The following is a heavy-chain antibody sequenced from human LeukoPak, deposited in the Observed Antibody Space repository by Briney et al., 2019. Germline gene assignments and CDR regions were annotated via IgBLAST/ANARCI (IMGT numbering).Heavy chain of an antibody. CDR3: AREDHSNYNY. V-gene: IGHV3-7*01. CDR1: GFTFSSYW. J-gene: IGHJ4*02. CDR2: IGEDGSEK. Sequence: GGSLRLSCAASGFTFSSYWMTWVRQAPGKGLEWVANIGEDGSEKYYVDSVKGRFTISRDNAKNSLYLQVNSLRAEDTAVYYCAREDHSNYNYWGQGTLVTVSS. D-gene: IGHD4-11*01.